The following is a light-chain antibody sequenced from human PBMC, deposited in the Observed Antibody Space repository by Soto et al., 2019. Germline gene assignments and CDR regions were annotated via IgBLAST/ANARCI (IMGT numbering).Light chain of an antibody. CDR1: QTISSC. Sequence: DIQMTQSPSTLSGSVGDRVTITCRASQTISSCLAWYQQKPGKAPKLLIYKASTLKSGVPSRFSGSGSGTEFTLTISSLQPDDFAPYYCQHYNSYSEAFGQGTKVEL. CDR3: QHYNSYSEA. J-gene: IGKJ1*01. V-gene: IGKV1-5*03. CDR2: KAS.